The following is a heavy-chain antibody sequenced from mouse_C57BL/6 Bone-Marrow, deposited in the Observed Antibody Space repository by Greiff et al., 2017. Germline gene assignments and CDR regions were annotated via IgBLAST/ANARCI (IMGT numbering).Heavy chain of an antibody. CDR3: ARGYDHAMDY. D-gene: IGHD2-2*01. V-gene: IGHV2-2*01. Sequence: VQLQQSGPGLVQPSQSLSITCTVSGFSLTSYGVHWVRQSPGKGLEWLGVIWSGGSTDYNAAFISRLSISKDNSKSQVFFKMNSLQADDTAIYYCARGYDHAMDYWGQGTSVTVSS. J-gene: IGHJ4*01. CDR2: IWSGGST. CDR1: GFSLTSYG.